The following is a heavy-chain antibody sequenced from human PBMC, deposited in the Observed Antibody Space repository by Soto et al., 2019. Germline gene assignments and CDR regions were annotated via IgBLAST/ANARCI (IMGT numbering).Heavy chain of an antibody. V-gene: IGHV1-69*01. Sequence: QVQLVQSGAEVKKPGSSVKVSCKASGGTFSSYAINWVRQAPGQGLEWMGGIIPIFGTANYAQKFQGRVTITADESTSTAYMELSSLRSEDTAVYYCARDSGVVVAATWNWFDPWGQGTLVTVSS. CDR1: GGTFSSYA. J-gene: IGHJ5*02. CDR3: ARDSGVVVAATWNWFDP. D-gene: IGHD2-15*01. CDR2: IIPIFGTA.